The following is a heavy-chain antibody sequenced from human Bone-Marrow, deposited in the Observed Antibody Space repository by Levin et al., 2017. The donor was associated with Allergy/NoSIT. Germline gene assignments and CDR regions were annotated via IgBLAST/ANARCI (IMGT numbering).Heavy chain of an antibody. CDR1: GFVFGDHA. CDR2: ITWNSDNI. V-gene: IGHV3-9*01. Sequence: GGSLRLSCVVSGFVFGDHAMHWVRQVPGKGLEWVSGITWNSDNIGQADSVKGRFTIYRDNAKNSLFLQMDSLRPEDTAFYYCAKSHDQFQYNWFDSWGQGTLVTVSS. D-gene: IGHD1-1*01. J-gene: IGHJ5*01. CDR3: AKSHDQFQYNWFDS.